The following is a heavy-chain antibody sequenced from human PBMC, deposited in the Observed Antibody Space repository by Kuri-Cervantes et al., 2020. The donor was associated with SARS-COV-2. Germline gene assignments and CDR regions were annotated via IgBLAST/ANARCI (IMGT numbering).Heavy chain of an antibody. D-gene: IGHD2-2*01. CDR1: GFGFSYYW. Sequence: GGSLRLSCAASGFGFSYYWMSWVRQAPGKGLEWVANIKKDGSEKNYVDSVKGRFTISRDNAKKSLYLQMNSLRDDDTAVYYCAREEKVAGAMRGFFQNFGLDVWGQGTTVTVSS. V-gene: IGHV3-7*04. CDR3: AREEKVAGAMRGFFQNFGLDV. J-gene: IGHJ6*02. CDR2: IKKDGSEK.